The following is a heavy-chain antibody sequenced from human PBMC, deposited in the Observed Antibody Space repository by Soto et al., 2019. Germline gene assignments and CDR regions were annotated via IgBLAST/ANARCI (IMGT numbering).Heavy chain of an antibody. V-gene: IGHV4-30-2*01. J-gene: IGHJ4*02. CDR1: GGSISSGGYS. CDR2: IYHSGST. Sequence: SETLSLTCAISGGSISSGGYSWSWIRQPPGKGLEWIGYIYHSGSTYYNPSLKSRVTISVDRSKNQFSLKLSSVTAADTAVYYCARGYYDSSGYYIDPYYWGQGTLVTVSS. CDR3: ARGYYDSSGYYIDPYY. D-gene: IGHD3-22*01.